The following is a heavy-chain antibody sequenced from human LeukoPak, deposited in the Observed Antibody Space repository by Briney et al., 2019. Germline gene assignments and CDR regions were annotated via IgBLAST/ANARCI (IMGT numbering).Heavy chain of an antibody. CDR2: IYSGGST. CDR1: GFTVSSNY. CDR3: ASDRTEGYCSGGSCYSNPPFDY. V-gene: IGHV3-66*01. D-gene: IGHD2-15*01. J-gene: IGHJ4*02. Sequence: GGSLRLSCAASGFTVSSNYMSWVRQAPGKGLEWVSVIYSGGSTYYADSVKGRFTISRDNSKNTLHLQMNSLRAEDTAVYYCASDRTEGYCSGGSCYSNPPFDYWGQGTLVTVSS.